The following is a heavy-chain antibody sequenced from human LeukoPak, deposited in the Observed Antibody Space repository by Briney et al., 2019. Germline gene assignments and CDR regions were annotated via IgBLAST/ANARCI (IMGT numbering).Heavy chain of an antibody. J-gene: IGHJ4*02. Sequence: ASVKVSCKASGYTFTSYGISWVRQAPGQGLEWRGWSSAYNGNTNYAQKLQGRVTMTTDTSTSTAYMELRSLRSDDTAVYYCARDPLTNYYDSSGAFNYWGQGTLVTVSS. CDR3: ARDPLTNYYDSSGAFNY. CDR2: SSAYNGNT. CDR1: GYTFTSYG. V-gene: IGHV1-18*01. D-gene: IGHD3-22*01.